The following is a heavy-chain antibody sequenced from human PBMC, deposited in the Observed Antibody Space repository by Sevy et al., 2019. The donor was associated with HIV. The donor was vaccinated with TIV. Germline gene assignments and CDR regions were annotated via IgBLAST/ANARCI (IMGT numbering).Heavy chain of an antibody. D-gene: IGHD5-12*01. CDR1: RFTFSSYS. Sequence: GGSLRLSCAASRFTFSSYSMNWVRRAPGKGLEWVAYISSSSTTIFYADSVKGRFTISRDNAKNSLYLQMNSLRAEDTAAYYCAREGRAGLEMATPYYYGMDVWGQGTTVTVSS. CDR2: ISSSSTTI. CDR3: AREGRAGLEMATPYYYGMDV. J-gene: IGHJ6*02. V-gene: IGHV3-48*01.